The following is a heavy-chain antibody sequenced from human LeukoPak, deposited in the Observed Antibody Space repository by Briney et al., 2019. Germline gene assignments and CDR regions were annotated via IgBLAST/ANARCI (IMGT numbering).Heavy chain of an antibody. J-gene: IGHJ5*01. V-gene: IGHV3-74*01. D-gene: IGHD6-19*01. Sequence: GGSLRLSCAASGFTFSRHWMHWVRQAPGKGLVWVAYINNDGSDTNYADSVKGRFAVSRDNANNTLYLQMNSLRAEDTAVYYCARGGFGSGLDSWGQGTLVPVSS. CDR1: GFTFSRHW. CDR2: INNDGSDT. CDR3: ARGGFGSGLDS.